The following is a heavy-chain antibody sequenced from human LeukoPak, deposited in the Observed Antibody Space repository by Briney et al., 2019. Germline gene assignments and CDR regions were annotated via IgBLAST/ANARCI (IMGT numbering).Heavy chain of an antibody. CDR3: ARHRTDSGYDNVDY. CDR1: GGSISSYY. D-gene: IGHD5-12*01. V-gene: IGHV4-59*08. CDR2: IYYSGST. J-gene: IGHJ4*02. Sequence: PSETLSLTCTVSGGSISSYYWSWIRQPPGKGLEWIGYIYYSGSTNYNPSLKSRVTISVDASKNQFSLKLSSVTAADTAVYYCARHRTDSGYDNVDYWGQGTLVTVSS.